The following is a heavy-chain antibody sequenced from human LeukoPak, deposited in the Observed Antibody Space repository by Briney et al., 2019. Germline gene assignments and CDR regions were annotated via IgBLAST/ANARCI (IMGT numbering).Heavy chain of an antibody. J-gene: IGHJ6*03. D-gene: IGHD6-6*01. CDR3: ASVLGYSSSSYYYYYYYYMDV. CDR2: INPNSGGT. CDR1: GYTFTGYY. Sequence: ASVTVSCKASGYTFTGYYMHWVRQAPGPGLEWMGRINPNSGGTNYAQQFQGRVTMTRDTSISTAYMELSRLRSDDTAVYYCASVLGYSSSSYYYYYYYYMDVWGKGTTVTVSS. V-gene: IGHV1-2*06.